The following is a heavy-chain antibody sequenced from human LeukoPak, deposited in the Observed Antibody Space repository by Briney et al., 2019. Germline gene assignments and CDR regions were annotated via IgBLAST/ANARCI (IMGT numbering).Heavy chain of an antibody. CDR1: GFTFPSSA. Sequence: SVKVSCKASGFTFPSSALQWVRQARGQRLECIGWIVVGSGNTNYAPKVQERVTITRDKSTSTAYMELSSLRSEDTAVYYCAAVSDDSSGYGAFDIWGQGTMVTVSS. J-gene: IGHJ3*02. V-gene: IGHV1-58*01. D-gene: IGHD3-22*01. CDR2: IVVGSGNT. CDR3: AAVSDDSSGYGAFDI.